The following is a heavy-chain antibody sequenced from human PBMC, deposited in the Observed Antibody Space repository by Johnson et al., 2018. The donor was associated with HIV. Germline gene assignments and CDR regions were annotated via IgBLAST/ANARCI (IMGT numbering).Heavy chain of an antibody. CDR2: ISGGGGGST. CDR3: SKADYAFDI. CDR1: GFTFSNYA. J-gene: IGHJ3*02. V-gene: IGHV3-23*04. Sequence: VQLVESGGGLVQPGGSLRVSCATSGFTFSNYAMNWVRQAPGKGLEWVSAISGGGGGSTQYADSVKGRFTISRDNFKNTLYLQMNSLRAEDTAVYYCSKADYAFDIWGQGTMVTVSS.